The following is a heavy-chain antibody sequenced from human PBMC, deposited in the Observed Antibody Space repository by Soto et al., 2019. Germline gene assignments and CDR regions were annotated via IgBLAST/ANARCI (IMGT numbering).Heavy chain of an antibody. D-gene: IGHD5-18*01. V-gene: IGHV4-34*01. CDR1: GGSFSGYY. CDR3: ARGYGYTGWAFDI. CDR2: INHSGST. J-gene: IGHJ3*02. Sequence: QVQLQQWGAGLLKPSETLSLTCAVYGGSFSGYYWSWIRQPPGQGLEWIGEINHSGSTNYNPSLKSRVTISVDTSKKQFSVELSSVTAADTAVYYCARGYGYTGWAFDIWGQGTMVPVSS.